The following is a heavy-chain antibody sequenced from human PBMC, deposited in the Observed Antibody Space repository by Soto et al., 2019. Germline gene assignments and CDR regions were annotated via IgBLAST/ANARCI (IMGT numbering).Heavy chain of an antibody. V-gene: IGHV1-18*01. Sequence: ASVKVSCKASGYRFETYAMSWVRQAPGQGLEWMGWISSYNIDTYYAPKFQDRVTMTKDTSTGTAYMELRSLRSDDTAVYYCARGHGVIIGAMDVWGQGTTVTVSS. CDR2: ISSYNIDT. J-gene: IGHJ6*02. CDR3: ARGHGVIIGAMDV. D-gene: IGHD3-3*01. CDR1: GYRFETYA.